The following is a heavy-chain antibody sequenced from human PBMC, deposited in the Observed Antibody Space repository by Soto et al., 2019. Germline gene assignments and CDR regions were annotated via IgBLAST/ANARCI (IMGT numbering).Heavy chain of an antibody. V-gene: IGHV1-18*01. CDR2: ISAYNGNT. CDR3: ARAALYYGSSGWFDP. CDR1: GYTFTSYG. J-gene: IGHJ5*02. Sequence: QVQLVQSGAEVKKPGASVKVSCKASGYTFTSYGISWVRQAPGQGLEWMGWISAYNGNTNYAQKLQGRVTMTTDTSKRTAYMELRSLRSDDTAVYYCARAALYYGSSGWFDPWGQGTLVTVSS. D-gene: IGHD3-10*01.